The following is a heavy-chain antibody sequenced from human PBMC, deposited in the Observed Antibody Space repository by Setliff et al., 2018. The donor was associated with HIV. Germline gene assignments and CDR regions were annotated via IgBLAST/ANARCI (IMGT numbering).Heavy chain of an antibody. D-gene: IGHD6-13*01. CDR1: GASISSHY. Sequence: PSETLSLTCSVSGASISSHYWNWIRQSPGKGMEWIGFIYDSGSTNYNPSLESRVTISVDTSKNQFSLKLTSVTAADTAVYHCARQNIAAYWFDPWGQGTLVTVSS. CDR3: ARQNIAAYWFDP. J-gene: IGHJ5*02. V-gene: IGHV4-59*11. CDR2: IYDSGST.